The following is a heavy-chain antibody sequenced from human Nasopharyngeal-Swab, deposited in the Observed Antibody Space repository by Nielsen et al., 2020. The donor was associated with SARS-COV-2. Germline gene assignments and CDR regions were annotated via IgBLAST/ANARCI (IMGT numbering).Heavy chain of an antibody. J-gene: IGHJ4*02. Sequence: RQAPGKGLEWVSAISGSGGSTYYADSVKGRFTISRDNSKNTLYLQMNSLRAEDTAVYYCARDSGAYGSGEIDYWGQGTLVTVSS. CDR2: ISGSGGST. CDR3: ARDSGAYGSGEIDY. V-gene: IGHV3-23*01. D-gene: IGHD3-10*01.